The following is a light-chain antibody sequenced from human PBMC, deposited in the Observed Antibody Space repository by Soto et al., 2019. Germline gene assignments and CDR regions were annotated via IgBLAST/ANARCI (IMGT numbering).Light chain of an antibody. J-gene: IGLJ2*01. CDR2: DVS. CDR1: SSDVGGYNY. CDR3: SSYTSSSTPV. Sequence: QSVLTQPASVSGSPGQSITISCTGTSSDVGGYNYVSWYQQHPGKAPKLMIYDVSNRPSGVSNRFSGSKSGNTASLTLSGLQAEDEADYYCSSYTSSSTPVFGGGTQLTVL. V-gene: IGLV2-14*01.